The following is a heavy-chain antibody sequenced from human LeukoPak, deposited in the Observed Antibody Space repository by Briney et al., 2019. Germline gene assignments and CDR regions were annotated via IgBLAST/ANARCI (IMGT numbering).Heavy chain of an antibody. CDR3: ARCVAVNSYYYMDV. CDR1: RFSLSNYW. Sequence: GGALRLSCAASRFSLSNYWMTAGRQAPGKGVGWVASIKQDGDVKYDVESVKGRFTISRDNAKNSLYLQMDSVRAEDTDVYYCARCVAVNSYYYMDVWGKGTTATVSS. D-gene: IGHD6-19*01. CDR2: IKQDGDVK. V-gene: IGHV3-7*01. J-gene: IGHJ6*03.